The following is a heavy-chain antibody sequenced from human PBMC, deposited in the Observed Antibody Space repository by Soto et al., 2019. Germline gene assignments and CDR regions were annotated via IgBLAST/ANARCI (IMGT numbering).Heavy chain of an antibody. CDR2: ISSSSSSI. V-gene: IGHV3-48*01. CDR1: GFTFSSYS. Sequence: GGSLRLSCVASGFTFSSYSMKWVRQAPGKGLERVSYISSSSSSIYYADSVKGRFTISRDNAKNSLYLQMNSLRAEDTAVYYCARETGNVMDVWGKGTTVTVSS. D-gene: IGHD1-1*01. CDR3: ARETGNVMDV. J-gene: IGHJ6*04.